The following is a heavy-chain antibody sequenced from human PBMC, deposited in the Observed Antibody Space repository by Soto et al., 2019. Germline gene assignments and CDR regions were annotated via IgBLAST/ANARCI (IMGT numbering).Heavy chain of an antibody. CDR3: VKYDDWTGYGFDY. CDR2: IKEDGSEQ. V-gene: IGHV3-7*05. Sequence: EVQLVESGGGLVQPGGSLRLSCAASGFTFSRKWMSWVRQAPGKGLEWVANIKEDGSEQYYVDSMKGRFTISRDNAKNSVYLQMNSLRAEDTAVYYCVKYDDWTGYGFDYWGQGTLVTVSS. D-gene: IGHD3-3*01. J-gene: IGHJ4*02. CDR1: GFTFSRKW.